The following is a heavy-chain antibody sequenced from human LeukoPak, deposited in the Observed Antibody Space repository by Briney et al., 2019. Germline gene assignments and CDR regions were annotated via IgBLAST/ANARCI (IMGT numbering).Heavy chain of an antibody. Sequence: SETLSLTCTVSGGSISSYYWSWIRQPAGKGLEWIGRIYTSGSTNYNPSLKSRVTMSVDTSKNQFSLKLSSVTAADTGVYYCERGRGYSYGLDYFDYWGQGTLVTVSS. D-gene: IGHD5-18*01. J-gene: IGHJ4*02. CDR1: GGSISSYY. V-gene: IGHV4-4*07. CDR3: ERGRGYSYGLDYFDY. CDR2: IYTSGST.